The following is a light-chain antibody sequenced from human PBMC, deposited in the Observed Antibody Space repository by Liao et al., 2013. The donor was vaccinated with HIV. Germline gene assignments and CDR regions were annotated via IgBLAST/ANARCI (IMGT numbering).Light chain of an antibody. J-gene: IGLJ1*01. CDR1: KLGDKY. V-gene: IGLV3-1*01. Sequence: SYELTQPPSVSVSPGQTASITCSGDKLGDKYACWYQQKPGQSPVLVIYQDSKRPSGIPERFSGSNSGNTATLTISGTQAMDEADYYCQAWDSSSYVFGTGDQGHRP. CDR3: QAWDSSSYV. CDR2: QDS.